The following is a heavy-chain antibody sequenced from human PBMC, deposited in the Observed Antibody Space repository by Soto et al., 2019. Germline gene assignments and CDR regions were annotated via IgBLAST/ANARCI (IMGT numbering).Heavy chain of an antibody. CDR1: GGSINSYY. D-gene: IGHD3-3*01. J-gene: IGHJ5*02. Sequence: SETLSLTCTVSGGSINSYYWSWIRQPPGKGLEWIGYIYYSGSTNYNPSLKSRVTISVDTSKNQFSLKLSSVTAADTAVYYCARSGPRITIFGVVISTAPGWFDPWGQGTLVTVSS. CDR2: IYYSGST. V-gene: IGHV4-59*01. CDR3: ARSGPRITIFGVVISTAPGWFDP.